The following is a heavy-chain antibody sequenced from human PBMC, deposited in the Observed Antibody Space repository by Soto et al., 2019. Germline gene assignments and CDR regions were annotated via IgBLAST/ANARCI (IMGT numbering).Heavy chain of an antibody. CDR2: INPANGNT. D-gene: IGHD3-16*02. CDR3: TRSAISPYGGLIGPFDY. Sequence: QVQLAQSGAEERKPGASVKVSCEATGYTFTANAMHWVRQAPVQRLEWMGWINPANGNTKYSQKFQGRLTITSDTSANTVYMELNSLTSEDTVMYYCTRSAISPYGGLIGPFDYWGQGNLVTVSS. J-gene: IGHJ4*02. V-gene: IGHV1-3*05. CDR1: GYTFTANA.